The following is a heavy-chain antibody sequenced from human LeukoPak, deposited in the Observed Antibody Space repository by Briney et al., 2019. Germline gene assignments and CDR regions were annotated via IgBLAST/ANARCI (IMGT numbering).Heavy chain of an antibody. V-gene: IGHV3-23*01. D-gene: IGHD3-10*01. J-gene: IGHJ4*02. CDR3: AQGENFYYGSGTYQPN. CDR2: ISGRGDDR. Sequence: GGSLRLSCAASGFTFNTYAMNWVRQAPGKGLEWDSGISGRGDDRYYADSVKGRFTISRDNSRNILFLQMNSLRAEDTAVYYCAQGENFYYGSGTYQPNWGQGTLVTVSS. CDR1: GFTFNTYA.